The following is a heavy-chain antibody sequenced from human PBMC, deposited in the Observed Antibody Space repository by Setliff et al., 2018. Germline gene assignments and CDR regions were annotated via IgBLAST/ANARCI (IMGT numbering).Heavy chain of an antibody. CDR3: TTPLLESTGWFGYYGMDV. D-gene: IGHD3-10*01. V-gene: IGHV3-15*05. J-gene: IGHJ6*02. CDR2: IKSKPDGGAA. Sequence: PGGSLRLSCAASGFTLSNAWMIWVRQAPGKGLEWVGQIKSKPDGGAAEYASPVRGRFTISRDDSETTLYLQMNRLEAEDTAIYYCTTPLLESTGWFGYYGMDVWGQGTTVTVSS. CDR1: GFTLSNAW.